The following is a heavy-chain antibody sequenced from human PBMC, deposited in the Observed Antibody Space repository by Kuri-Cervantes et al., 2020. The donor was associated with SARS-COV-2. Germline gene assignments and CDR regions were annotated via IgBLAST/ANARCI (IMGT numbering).Heavy chain of an antibody. J-gene: IGHJ6*02. D-gene: IGHD6-13*01. CDR2: MNPNSGNT. Sequence: ASVKVSCKASGYTFTSYDINWVRQATGQELEWMGWMNPNSGNTGYAQKFQGRVTMTRNTSISTAYMELSSLRSEDTAVYYCARRFYGSSWYNYYYYGMDVWGQGTTVTVSS. CDR1: GYTFTSYD. V-gene: IGHV1-8*01. CDR3: ARRFYGSSWYNYYYYGMDV.